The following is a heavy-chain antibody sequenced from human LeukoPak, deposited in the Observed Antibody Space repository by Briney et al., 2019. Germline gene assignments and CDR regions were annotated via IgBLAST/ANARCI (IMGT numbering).Heavy chain of an antibody. Sequence: GGSLRLSCAASGFTFDDYAMHWVRQAPGKGLEWVSGISWNSGSIGYADSVKGRFTISRDNAKNSLYLQMNSLRAEDTAVYYCARGPITMVRGVKGFRFDPWGQGTLVTVSS. CDR1: GFTFDDYA. J-gene: IGHJ5*02. CDR2: ISWNSGSI. D-gene: IGHD3-10*01. V-gene: IGHV3-9*01. CDR3: ARGPITMVRGVKGFRFDP.